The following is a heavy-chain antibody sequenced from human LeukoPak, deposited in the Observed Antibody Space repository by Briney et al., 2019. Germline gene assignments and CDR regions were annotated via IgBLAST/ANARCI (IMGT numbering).Heavy chain of an antibody. J-gene: IGHJ4*02. D-gene: IGHD1-26*01. CDR2: TNPNSGGT. CDR1: GYTFTGYY. V-gene: IGHV1-2*02. Sequence: ASVKVSCKASGYTFTGYYMHWVRQAPGQGLEWMGRTNPNSGGTNYAQKFQGRVTMTRDTSISTAYMELSRLRSDDTAVYYCARVHYSGSYFGYWGQGTLVTVSS. CDR3: ARVHYSGSYFGY.